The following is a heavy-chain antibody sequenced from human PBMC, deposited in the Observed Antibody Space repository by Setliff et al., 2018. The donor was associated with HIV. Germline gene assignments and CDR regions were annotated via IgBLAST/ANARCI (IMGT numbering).Heavy chain of an antibody. CDR2: IRSDGSNK. CDR1: GFTFDTFH. D-gene: IGHD3-10*01. J-gene: IGHJ4*02. CDR3: AKDKGQKYADY. Sequence: PGGSLRLSCVTSGFTFDTFHMNWVRQAPGKGLEWVASIRSDGSNKYYADSVTGRFTISRDDPKNTLYLQMNSLRAEDTAVYYCAKDKGQKYADYWGQGTMVTVSS. V-gene: IGHV3-30*02.